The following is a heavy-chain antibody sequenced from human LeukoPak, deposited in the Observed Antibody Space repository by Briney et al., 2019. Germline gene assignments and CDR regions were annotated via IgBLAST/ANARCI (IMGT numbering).Heavy chain of an antibody. D-gene: IGHD3-10*01. V-gene: IGHV3-7*01. CDR3: TREVSYGYFDY. Sequence: GGSLRLSCAASGFPFTSYWMAWVRQAPGKGLEWVASIKQDGGETFYVDSVKGRFTTSRDNAKNSLYLQMNSLRAEDTAVYYCTREVSYGYFDYWGQGTLVTVSS. J-gene: IGHJ4*02. CDR2: IKQDGGET. CDR1: GFPFTSYW.